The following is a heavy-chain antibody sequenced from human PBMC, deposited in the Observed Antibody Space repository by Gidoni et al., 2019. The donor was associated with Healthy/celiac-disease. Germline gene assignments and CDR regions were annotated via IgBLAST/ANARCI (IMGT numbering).Heavy chain of an antibody. CDR3: ARGGYYGGNPSTYYFDY. CDR2: IYYSGST. D-gene: IGHD4-17*01. CDR1: GRSIRSGGYY. V-gene: IGHV4-31*03. Sequence: QVQLQESGPGLAKPSQTLSLPCPVPGRSIRSGGYYWSWIRQHPGKGLEWIGYIYYSGSTYYNPSLKSRVTISVDTSKNQFSLKLSSVTAADTAVYYCARGGYYGGNPSTYYFDYWGQGTLVTVSS. J-gene: IGHJ4*02.